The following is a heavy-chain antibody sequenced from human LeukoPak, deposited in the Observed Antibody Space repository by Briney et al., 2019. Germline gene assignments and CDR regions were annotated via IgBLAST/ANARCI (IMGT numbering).Heavy chain of an antibody. CDR3: AKEYSGYDSFDY. CDR1: GFTFSSYG. V-gene: IGHV3-30*18. Sequence: PGGALRLSCEASGFTFSSYGMHWVRQAPGKGLEWVAVISYDGSNKYYADSVKGRFTISRDNSKNTLYLQMNSLRAEDTAVYYCAKEYSGYDSFDYWGQGTLVTVSS. J-gene: IGHJ4*02. CDR2: ISYDGSNK. D-gene: IGHD5-12*01.